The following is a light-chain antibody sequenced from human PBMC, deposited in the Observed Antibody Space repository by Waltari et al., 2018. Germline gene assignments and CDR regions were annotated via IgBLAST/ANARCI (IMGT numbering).Light chain of an antibody. CDR1: QSVTRA. J-gene: IGKJ1*01. CDR2: GAS. V-gene: IGKV3-20*01. CDR3: QHYLRLPVT. Sequence: IVLTQSPGTLSLSPGESATLACRTSQSVTRALAWYQQKPGQAPRPLIYGASNKDTGIPDRFSGSGSGTECSLTVSSLEPEDFAGYYCQHYLRLPVTFGQGTKVEVK.